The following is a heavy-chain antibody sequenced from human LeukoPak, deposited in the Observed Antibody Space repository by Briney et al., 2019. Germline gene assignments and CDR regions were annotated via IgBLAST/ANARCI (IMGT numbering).Heavy chain of an antibody. V-gene: IGHV3-33*06. Sequence: PGGSLRLSCAASGFTFSSYGMHWVRQAPGKGLEWVAVIWYDGSNKYYADSVKGRFTISRDNSKNTLYLQMNSLRAEDTAVYYCAKDRLATWYFDYWGQGTLVTVSS. J-gene: IGHJ4*02. CDR1: GFTFSSYG. CDR2: IWYDGSNK. D-gene: IGHD5-12*01. CDR3: AKDRLATWYFDY.